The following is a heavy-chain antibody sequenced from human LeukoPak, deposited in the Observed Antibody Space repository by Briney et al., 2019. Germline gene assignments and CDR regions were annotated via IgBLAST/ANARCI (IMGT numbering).Heavy chain of an antibody. D-gene: IGHD6-19*01. CDR1: GYTFTGYY. Sequence: ASVTVSFKASGYTFTGYYMHWVRQAPGQGLEWMGWINPNSGGTNYAQKFQGRVTMTRDTSISTAYMELSRLRSDDTAVYYCAKSVAGHDAFDIWGQGTMVTVSS. V-gene: IGHV1-2*02. J-gene: IGHJ3*02. CDR2: INPNSGGT. CDR3: AKSVAGHDAFDI.